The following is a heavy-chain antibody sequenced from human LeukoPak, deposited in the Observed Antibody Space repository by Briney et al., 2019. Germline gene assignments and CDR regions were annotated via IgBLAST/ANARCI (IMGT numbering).Heavy chain of an antibody. Sequence: SVKLSCTASGVTFSSYAISWVRQAPGQGLEWIGGIIPIFGTANYAQKFQGRVTITADKSTSTAYMELSSLRSEDTAVYYCARGGKVGDSGYDLWGQGTLVTVSS. CDR1: GVTFSSYA. J-gene: IGHJ4*02. V-gene: IGHV1-69*06. CDR2: IIPIFGTA. D-gene: IGHD5-12*01. CDR3: ARGGKVGDSGYDL.